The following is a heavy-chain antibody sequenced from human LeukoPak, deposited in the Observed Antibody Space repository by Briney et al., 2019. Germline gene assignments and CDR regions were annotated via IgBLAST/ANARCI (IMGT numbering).Heavy chain of an antibody. CDR2: ISAYNGNT. CDR3: ARKYSSSWYDAFDI. CDR1: GYTFTSYG. V-gene: IGHV1-18*01. J-gene: IGHJ3*02. Sequence: GASVKVSCKASGYTFTSYGISWVRQAPGQGLEWMGWISAYNGNTNYAQRLQGRVTMTTDTSTSTAYMELSSLRSEDTAVYYCARKYSSSWYDAFDIWGQGTMVTVSS. D-gene: IGHD6-13*01.